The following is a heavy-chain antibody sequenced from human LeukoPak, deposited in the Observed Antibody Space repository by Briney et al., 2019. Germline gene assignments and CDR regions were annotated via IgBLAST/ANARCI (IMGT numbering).Heavy chain of an antibody. V-gene: IGHV3-48*03. CDR2: ITSSGDIK. CDR1: GFTFTTYE. D-gene: IGHD3-3*02. CDR3: ARYIYGVEDFDY. J-gene: IGHJ4*02. Sequence: GGSLRLSCATSGFTFTTYEMNWVRQAPGKGLEWVSYITSSGDIKTYADPVKGRFTMSRDDAKNSVYLQMNSLRPEDTAVYYCARYIYGVEDFDYWGQGTLVSVSS.